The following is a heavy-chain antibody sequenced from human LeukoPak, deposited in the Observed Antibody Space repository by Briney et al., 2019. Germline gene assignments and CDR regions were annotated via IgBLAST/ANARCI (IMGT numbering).Heavy chain of an antibody. J-gene: IGHJ4*02. CDR3: ARDGDYIMPPFDY. CDR1: GFTFTRYW. D-gene: IGHD4-17*01. Sequence: GGSLRLSCAASGFTFTRYWMSWVRQAPGKGLEWVANIKQDGSERHYVDSVKGRFTISRDNARNSVYLQMNSLSDDDTAVYYCARDGDYIMPPFDYWGQGILVTVYS. V-gene: IGHV3-7*01. CDR2: IKQDGSER.